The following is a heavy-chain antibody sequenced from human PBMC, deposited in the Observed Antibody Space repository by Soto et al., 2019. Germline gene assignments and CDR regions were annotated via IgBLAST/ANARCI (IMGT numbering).Heavy chain of an antibody. CDR2: IYYTGSA. D-gene: IGHD3-16*01. CDR1: GGAIDRGGYY. J-gene: IGHJ6*02. V-gene: IGHV4-31*03. Sequence: SETLSLTCKVSGGAIDRGGYYWCWIRQHPGKGLEWIGHIYYTGSAYYKPSLKSRVSMSIDTSQNQFSLELISVTAADTAVYYGRRVGASYARRGLYVWGQGTTVSVSS. CDR3: RRVGASYARRGLYV.